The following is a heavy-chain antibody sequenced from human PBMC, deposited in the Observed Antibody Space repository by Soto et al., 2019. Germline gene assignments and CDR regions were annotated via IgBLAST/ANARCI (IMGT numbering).Heavy chain of an antibody. Sequence: ASETLSLTCAVSGGSISGYYWSWVRQAPGKGLEWIGFIYYTGVTDYNRSLQSRVTLSVDTSKNQFSMRLNSVTAADTAVYYCARWNEGLDYWGQGTLGTVS. V-gene: IGHV4-59*01. J-gene: IGHJ4*02. CDR3: ARWNEGLDY. CDR2: IYYTGVT. CDR1: GGSISGYY. D-gene: IGHD1-1*01.